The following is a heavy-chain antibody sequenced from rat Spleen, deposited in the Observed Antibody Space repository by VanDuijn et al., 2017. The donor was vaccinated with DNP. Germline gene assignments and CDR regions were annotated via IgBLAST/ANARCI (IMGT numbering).Heavy chain of an antibody. CDR2: ISPTGGST. V-gene: IGHV5-25*01. CDR3: VRWYNSGYYFDY. J-gene: IGHJ2*01. CDR1: GFTFSNYD. Sequence: EVQLVESGGGLVQPGRSLKLSCAASGFTFSNYDMAWVRRAPTKGLEWVASISPTGGSTYYGDSVKGRFTISRANVKSTLYLQMNSLRSEDMATYYCVRWYNSGYYFDYWGQGVMVTVSS. D-gene: IGHD4-3*01.